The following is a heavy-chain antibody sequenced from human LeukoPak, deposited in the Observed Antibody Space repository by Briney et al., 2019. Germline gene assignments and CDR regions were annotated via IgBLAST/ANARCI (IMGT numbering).Heavy chain of an antibody. V-gene: IGHV3-7*03. D-gene: IGHD3-10*01. CDR1: GFTFSSYW. J-gene: IGHJ4*02. CDR3: AKDEDYNSGSYIDY. CDR2: IKQDGSEK. Sequence: GGSLRLSCAASGFTFSSYWMSWVRQAPGKGLEWVANIKQDGSEKYYVDSVKGRFTISRDNAKNSLYLQMNSLRPEDTALYYCAKDEDYNSGSYIDYWGQGTLVTVSS.